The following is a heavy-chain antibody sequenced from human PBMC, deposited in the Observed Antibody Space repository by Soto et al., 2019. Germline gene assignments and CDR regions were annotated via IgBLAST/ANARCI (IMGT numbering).Heavy chain of an antibody. Sequence: QVQLQESGPGLVKPAQTLSLTCTVSGGSISSGGYYWSWIRQHPGKGLEWIGYIYYSGSTYYNPYLKSRVTISVDTSKNQFSLKLSSLTAADTAVYYCARDQGGYGHFDYWGQGTLVTVSS. CDR1: GGSISSGGYY. CDR2: IYYSGST. J-gene: IGHJ4*02. CDR3: ARDQGGYGHFDY. D-gene: IGHD5-12*01. V-gene: IGHV4-31*03.